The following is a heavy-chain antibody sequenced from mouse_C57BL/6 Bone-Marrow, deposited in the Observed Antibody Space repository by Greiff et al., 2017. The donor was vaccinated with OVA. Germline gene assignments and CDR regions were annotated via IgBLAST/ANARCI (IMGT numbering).Heavy chain of an antibody. Sequence: QVQLQQPGAELVRPGTSVKLSCKASGYTFTSYWMHWVKQRPGQGLEWIGVIDPSDSYTNYNQTFKGKATLTVDTSSSTAYMQLSSLTSEDSAVYYCAREGLDSSGYGDYWGQGTTLTGSS. CDR2: IDPSDSYT. CDR1: GYTFTSYW. V-gene: IGHV1-59*01. D-gene: IGHD3-2*02. J-gene: IGHJ2*01. CDR3: AREGLDSSGYGDY.